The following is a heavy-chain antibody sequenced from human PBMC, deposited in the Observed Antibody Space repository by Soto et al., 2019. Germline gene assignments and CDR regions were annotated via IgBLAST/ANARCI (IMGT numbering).Heavy chain of an antibody. V-gene: IGHV1-69*13. J-gene: IGHJ6*02. CDR2: IIPIFGTA. CDR1: GGTFSSYA. CDR3: ARDGYSSSWYASGYYYYYGMDV. D-gene: IGHD6-13*01. Sequence: SVKVSCKASGGTFSSYAISWVRQTPGQGLEWMGGIIPIFGTANYAQKFQGRVTITADESTSTAYMELSSLRSEDTAVYYCARDGYSSSWYASGYYYYYGMDVWGQGTTVTVSS.